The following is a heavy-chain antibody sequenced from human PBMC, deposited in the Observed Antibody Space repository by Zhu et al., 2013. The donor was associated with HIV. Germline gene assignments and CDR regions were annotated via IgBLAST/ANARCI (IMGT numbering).Heavy chain of an antibody. J-gene: IGHJ2*01. CDR3: AYCGGDCYSGLQNPYWYFDL. V-gene: IGHV1-69*01. D-gene: IGHD2-21*02. Sequence: QVQLVQSGAEVKKPGSSVKVSCKASGGTFSSYAISWVRQAPGQGLEWMGGIIPIFGTANYAQKFQGRVTITADESTSTAYMELSSLRSEDTAVYYCAYCGGDCYSGLQNPYWYFDLWGRGTLVTVSS. CDR1: GGTFSSYA. CDR2: IIPIFGTA.